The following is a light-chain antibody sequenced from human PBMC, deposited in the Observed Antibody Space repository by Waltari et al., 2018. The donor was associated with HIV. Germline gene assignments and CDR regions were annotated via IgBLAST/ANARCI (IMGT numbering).Light chain of an antibody. Sequence: DIQMTQSPSSLSASVGDRVTITCRASQNINIYLNWYQQKPGRAPKLLLYSSFTLQSGVPSRFTGRGSGTDFTLTISSLQPEDFAVYYCQQRSNWPRTFGQGTKLEIK. CDR3: QQRSNWPRT. V-gene: IGKV1-39*01. J-gene: IGKJ2*01. CDR1: QNINIY. CDR2: SSF.